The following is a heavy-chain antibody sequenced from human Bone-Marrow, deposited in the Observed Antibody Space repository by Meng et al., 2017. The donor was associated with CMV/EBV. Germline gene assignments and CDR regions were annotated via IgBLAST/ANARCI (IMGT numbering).Heavy chain of an antibody. V-gene: IGHV5-51*01. CDR3: ARREGSYYDTSVFDI. J-gene: IGHJ3*02. Sequence: GESLKISCQVSGNRFSNYWIGWVRQMPGKGLDWMGIIYPGDSDIVHNPSLEGRVTLSADKSISTAYLHWSSLRASDSAMYYCARREGSYYDTSVFDIWGQGTMVTVSS. CDR2: IYPGDSDI. D-gene: IGHD1-26*01. CDR1: GNRFSNYW.